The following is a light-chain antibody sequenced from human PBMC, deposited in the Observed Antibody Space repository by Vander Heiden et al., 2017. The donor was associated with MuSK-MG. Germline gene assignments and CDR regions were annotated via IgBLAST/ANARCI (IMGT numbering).Light chain of an antibody. CDR3: SSYTGSNNFV. V-gene: IGLV2-8*01. CDR2: EVT. CDR1: SSDVGGYNY. J-gene: IGLJ1*01. Sequence: QSALTQPPSASGSPGQSVTISCTGTSSDVGGYNYVSWYQQHPGKVPKLMIYEVTKRPSGVPDRFSGSKSGNSASLTVSGLQADDDADYYCSSYTGSNNFVFGTGTKVTVL.